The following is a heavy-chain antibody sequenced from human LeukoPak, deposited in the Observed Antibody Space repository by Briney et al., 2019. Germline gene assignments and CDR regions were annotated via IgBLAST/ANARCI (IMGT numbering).Heavy chain of an antibody. V-gene: IGHV4-34*01. CDR3: VTIVRDV. CDR1: GGSFSGYY. D-gene: IGHD3-10*01. CDR2: INHSGST. J-gene: IGHJ6*02. Sequence: PSETLSLTCAVHGGSFSGYYWSWIRQPPGKGLEWIGEINHSGSTNYNPSLKSRVTISVDTSKNQFSLKLSSVTAADTAAYYCVTIVRDVWGQGTTVTVSS.